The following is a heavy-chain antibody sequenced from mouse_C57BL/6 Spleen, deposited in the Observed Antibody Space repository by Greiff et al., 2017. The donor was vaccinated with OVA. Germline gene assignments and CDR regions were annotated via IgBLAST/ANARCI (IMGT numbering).Heavy chain of an antibody. CDR2: ISSGGGYT. J-gene: IGHJ2*01. D-gene: IGHD4-1*01. CDR1: GFTFSSYG. Sequence: EVKLVESGGDLVKPGGSLKLSCAASGFTFSSYGMSWVRQTPDKRLEWVATISSGGGYTYSPDSVKGRFTISRDNAKNTLYLQMSSLKSEDTAMYYCARGGETGPFDYWGQGTTLTVSS. CDR3: ARGGETGPFDY. V-gene: IGHV5-6*01.